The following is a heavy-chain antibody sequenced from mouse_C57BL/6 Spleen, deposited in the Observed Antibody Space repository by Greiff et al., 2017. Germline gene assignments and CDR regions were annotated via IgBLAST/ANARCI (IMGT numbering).Heavy chain of an antibody. Sequence: QVQLQQPGTELVKPGASVKLSCKASGYTFTSYWMHWVKQRPGQGLEWIGNINPSNGGTNYNAKFKSKATLTVDKSSSTAYMQLSSLTSEDSAVYYCARWDRDYYGPFAYWGQGTLVTVSA. D-gene: IGHD1-2*01. CDR3: ARWDRDYYGPFAY. CDR2: INPSNGGT. V-gene: IGHV1-53*01. J-gene: IGHJ3*01. CDR1: GYTFTSYW.